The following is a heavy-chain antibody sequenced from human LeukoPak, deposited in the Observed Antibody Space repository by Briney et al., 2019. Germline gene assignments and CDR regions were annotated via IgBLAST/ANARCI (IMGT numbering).Heavy chain of an antibody. V-gene: IGHV5-51*01. Sequence: GESLKISCQGSGYTFTTYWIGWVRQMPGKGLEWMGIIYPGDSDTRYSPSFQGQVTISADKSISTAYLQWSSLKASDTAMYYCARQGSGYSYGYTSFDSSSWPRPFDYWGQGTLVTVSS. CDR1: GYTFTTYW. D-gene: IGHD5-18*01. J-gene: IGHJ4*02. CDR3: ARQGSGYSYGYTSFDSSSWPRPFDY. CDR2: IYPGDSDT.